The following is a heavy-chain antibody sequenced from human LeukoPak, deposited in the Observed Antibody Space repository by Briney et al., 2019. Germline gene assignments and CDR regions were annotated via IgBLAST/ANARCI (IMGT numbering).Heavy chain of an antibody. CDR2: ISKNGGTI. D-gene: IGHD1-14*01. CDR1: GFPFSSFE. V-gene: IGHV3-48*03. J-gene: IGHJ4*02. Sequence: GGSLRLSCAASGFPFSSFEMNWVRQAPGQGLEWISYISKNGGTIYYADSVKGRFTISRGNAKNSLYLQMNSLRVEDTAVYYCARDFGIVDNRFDYWGQGALVTVSS. CDR3: ARDFGIVDNRFDY.